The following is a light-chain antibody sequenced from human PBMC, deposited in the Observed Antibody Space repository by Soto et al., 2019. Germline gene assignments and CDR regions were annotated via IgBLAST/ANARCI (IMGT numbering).Light chain of an antibody. V-gene: IGLV3-1*01. J-gene: IGLJ2*01. CDR2: QDS. CDR1: TLGAKY. Sequence: SYELTQPPSVSVSPGQTASITCSGATLGAKYACWYQQKPGQSPVLVIYQDSKRPSGIPERFSGSNSGNTATLTISGTQAMDEADYYWQAWDSSTANVVFGGGTKRTVL. CDR3: QAWDSSTANVV.